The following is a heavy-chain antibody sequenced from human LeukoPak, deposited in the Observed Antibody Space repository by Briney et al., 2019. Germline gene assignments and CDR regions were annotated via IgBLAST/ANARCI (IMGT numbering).Heavy chain of an antibody. V-gene: IGHV3-11*04. CDR1: GFTFSDYY. J-gene: IGHJ4*02. CDR3: ARGTYRSSSPSIGMPYYLDF. Sequence: GGSLRLSCAASGFTFSDYYMSWIRQAPGKGLEWVSSISSSGSYIFYAQSVEGRFIISRDNAKNSHYLQMNSLRVDDTAVYFCARGTYRSSSPSIGMPYYLDFWGQGILVTVSS. CDR2: ISSSGSYI. D-gene: IGHD6-6*01.